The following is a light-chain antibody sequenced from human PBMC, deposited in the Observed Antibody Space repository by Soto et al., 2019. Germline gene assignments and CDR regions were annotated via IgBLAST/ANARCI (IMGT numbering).Light chain of an antibody. V-gene: IGKV3-20*01. CDR3: QQYDSSPWT. CDR2: GAS. CDR1: QSLSGTY. J-gene: IGKJ1*01. Sequence: EIVLTQSPGTLSLSPGERVTLSCRPSQSLSGTYLAWYQQRPGQAPRLLIYGASSRATGIPDRFSGSGSGTDFTLTISRLEPEDFAVYYCQQYDSSPWTCGQGTKVQIK.